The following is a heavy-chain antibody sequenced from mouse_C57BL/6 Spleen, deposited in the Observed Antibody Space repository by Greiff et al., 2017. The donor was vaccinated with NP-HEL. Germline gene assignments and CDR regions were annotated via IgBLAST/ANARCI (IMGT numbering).Heavy chain of an antibody. CDR1: GFTFTDYY. J-gene: IGHJ2*01. Sequence: DVQLVESGGGLVQPGGSLSLSCAASGFTFTDYYMSWVRQPPGKALEWLGFIRNKANGYTTEYSASVKGRFTISRATSQSILYLQMSALRAEDSTTYYSASGYGDYGDYFDDWGQGTTLTVSS. D-gene: IGHD2-13*01. V-gene: IGHV7-3*01. CDR2: IRNKANGYTT. CDR3: ASGYGDYGDYFDD.